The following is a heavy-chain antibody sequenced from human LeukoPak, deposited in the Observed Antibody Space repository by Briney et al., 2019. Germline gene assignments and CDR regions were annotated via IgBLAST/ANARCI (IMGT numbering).Heavy chain of an antibody. CDR2: TRNKADSYTT. Sequence: GGSLRLSCAASGFTFSSYSMNWVRQAPGKGLEWVGRTRNKADSYTTEYAASVKGRFTISRDDSKNSLYLQMNSLKTEDTAVYYCTRLWYDSSAYYSTVDYWGQGTLVTVSS. D-gene: IGHD3-22*01. CDR3: TRLWYDSSAYYSTVDY. V-gene: IGHV3-72*01. J-gene: IGHJ4*02. CDR1: GFTFSSYS.